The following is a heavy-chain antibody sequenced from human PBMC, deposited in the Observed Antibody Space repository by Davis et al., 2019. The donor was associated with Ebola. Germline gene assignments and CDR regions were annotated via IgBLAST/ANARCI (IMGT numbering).Heavy chain of an antibody. J-gene: IGHJ4*02. CDR2: LIGSGGIT. CDR3: AMSQWELLLEYYFDY. CDR1: GFTFRSYA. V-gene: IGHV3-23*01. D-gene: IGHD1-26*01. Sequence: GGSLRPSCPASGFTFRSYAMSWVRKAPGKGREWVSALIGSGGITYYADSVKGRFTISRDNSKNTLYLQMDSLRAEDTAVYYCAMSQWELLLEYYFDYWGQGTLVTVSS.